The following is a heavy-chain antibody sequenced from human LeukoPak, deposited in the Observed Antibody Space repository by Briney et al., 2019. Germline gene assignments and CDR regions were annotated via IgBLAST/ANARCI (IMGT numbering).Heavy chain of an antibody. D-gene: IGHD6-13*01. V-gene: IGHV3-43*02. CDR1: GFSFDDYA. Sequence: PGGSLRLSCAASGFSFDDYAVHWVRQLPGKGLEWVSVITGDGLSTYYGDSVKGRFTISRDTSKNSLYLQMNSLRVEDTALFYCAKAIGDSTNWYYFESWGQGTLVTVSS. CDR2: ITGDGLST. J-gene: IGHJ4*02. CDR3: AKAIGDSTNWYYFES.